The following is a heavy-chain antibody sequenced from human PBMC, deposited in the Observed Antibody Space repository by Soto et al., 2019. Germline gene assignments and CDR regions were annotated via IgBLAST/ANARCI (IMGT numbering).Heavy chain of an antibody. J-gene: IGHJ5*02. V-gene: IGHV1-3*01. Sequence: ASVKVSCKASGYTFTSYAMHWVRQAPGQRLEWMGWINAGNGNTKYSQKFQGRVTITRDTSASTAYMELSSLRSEDTAVYYCARRYCSGGSCYSNWFDPWGQGTLVTVSS. CDR2: INAGNGNT. D-gene: IGHD2-15*01. CDR3: ARRYCSGGSCYSNWFDP. CDR1: GYTFTSYA.